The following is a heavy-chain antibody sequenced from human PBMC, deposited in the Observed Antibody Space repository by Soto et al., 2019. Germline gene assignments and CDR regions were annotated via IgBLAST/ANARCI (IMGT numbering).Heavy chain of an antibody. CDR1: GFTFSSYG. CDR2: IWYDGSNK. CDR3: AREGYSITYFDY. Sequence: QVQLVESGGGVVQPGRSLRLSCAASGFTFSSYGMHWVRQAPGKGLEWVAVIWYDGSNKYYADSVKGRFTISRDNSKNTLYLQMNSLRAEDTAVYYCAREGYSITYFDYWGQGTLVTVSS. J-gene: IGHJ4*02. D-gene: IGHD6-13*01. V-gene: IGHV3-33*01.